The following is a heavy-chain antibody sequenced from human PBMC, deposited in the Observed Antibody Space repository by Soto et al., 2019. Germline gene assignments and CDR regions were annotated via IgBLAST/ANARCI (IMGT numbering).Heavy chain of an antibody. D-gene: IGHD3-10*01. J-gene: IGHJ6*02. CDR1: GGTFSSYA. CDR3: AREGGSGNDRYYAMDV. CDR2: IIPIFGTA. Sequence: QVQLVQSGAEVKKPGSSVKVSCKASGGTFSSYAISWVRQAPGQGLEWMGGIIPIFGTANYAQKFQARVQITADEATSTAYRELSSLRSEDTAVYDCAREGGSGNDRYYAMDVWGQGTTVTVSS. V-gene: IGHV1-69*12.